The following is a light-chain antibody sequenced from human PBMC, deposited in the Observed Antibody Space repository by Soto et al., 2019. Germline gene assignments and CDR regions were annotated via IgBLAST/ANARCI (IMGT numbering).Light chain of an antibody. CDR1: QGSSNS. V-gene: IGKV1-12*01. Sequence: DIQMTQSPSSVSASVGDRVTITCRASQGSSNSLAWFQQKPGEAPRLLIYSASSLHSGVPSRFSGRGSGTDFTITINSLQPEDFATYYCQQGNSFPLTFGGGTKVEIK. CDR3: QQGNSFPLT. J-gene: IGKJ4*01. CDR2: SAS.